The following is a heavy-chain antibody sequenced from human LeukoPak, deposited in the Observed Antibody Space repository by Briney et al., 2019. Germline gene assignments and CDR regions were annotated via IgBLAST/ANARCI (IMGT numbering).Heavy chain of an antibody. CDR1: GGSISGSTYY. Sequence: PSETLSLTCSVSGGSISGSTYYWGWIRQPPGKGLEWIEAIYYTGSTYYNPSLKSRVTISLDTSKNQCSLKLSSVTAADTAVYYCARLIKATTHFDYWGQGTLATVSS. D-gene: IGHD4-17*01. CDR2: IYYTGST. CDR3: ARLIKATTHFDY. V-gene: IGHV4-39*07. J-gene: IGHJ4*02.